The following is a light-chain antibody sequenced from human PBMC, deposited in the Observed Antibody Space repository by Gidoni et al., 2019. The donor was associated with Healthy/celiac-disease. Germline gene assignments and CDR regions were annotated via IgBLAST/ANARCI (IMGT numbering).Light chain of an antibody. CDR3: QVWDSSSDHWV. V-gene: IGLV3-21*02. CDR2: DDS. J-gene: IGLJ3*02. Sequence: SVLTPPHPVSLGPGQTARITCGGNNIGSKSVHWYQQKPGQAPVLVVYDDSDRPSGIPERFSGSNSGNTATLTISRVEAGDEADYYCQVWDSSSDHWVFGGGTKLTVL. CDR1: NIGSKS.